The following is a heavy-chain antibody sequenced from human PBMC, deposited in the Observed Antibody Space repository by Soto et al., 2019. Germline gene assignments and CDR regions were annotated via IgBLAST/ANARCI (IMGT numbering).Heavy chain of an antibody. J-gene: IGHJ2*01. V-gene: IGHV3-30-3*01. D-gene: IGHD1-26*01. CDR3: ARDARIGTDWYFDL. CDR1: AFTFSDYA. Sequence: PGGSLRLSCVGSAFTFSDYAIHWVRQAPGKGLDWVAAISYDGSGTYYADSVKGRFTISRDNSKNTLYLQMNSLRVEDTAVYYCARDARIGTDWYFDLWGRGTLVTVS. CDR2: ISYDGSGT.